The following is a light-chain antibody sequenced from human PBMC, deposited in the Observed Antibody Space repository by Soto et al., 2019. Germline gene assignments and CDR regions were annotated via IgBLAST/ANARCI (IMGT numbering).Light chain of an antibody. J-gene: IGLJ2*01. CDR2: DVS. CDR1: SSDVGGYNY. CDR3: SSYTSSSTVV. Sequence: QSALTQPASVSGSPGQSITISCNGTSSDVGGYNYVSWYQQHPGKAPKLMIYDVSNRPSGVSNRFSGSKSGNTASLTISGLQAEDEADYYCSSYTSSSTVVFVGGTKLTV. V-gene: IGLV2-14*01.